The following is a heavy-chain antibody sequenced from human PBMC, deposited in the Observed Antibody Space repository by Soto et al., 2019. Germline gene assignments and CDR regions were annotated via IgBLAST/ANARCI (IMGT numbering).Heavy chain of an antibody. V-gene: IGHV1-24*01. D-gene: IGHD3-10*01. CDR3: ATAGYYYGSGSYGPPYYYYGMDV. CDR2: YDLEKGET. Sequence: ASVKVSCKVSGYSLTELSIHWVRQAPGEGLEWMGGYDLEKGETIYAQKFQGRVTMTEDSPADTPYMQLRSLRAEDTAVYYCATAGYYYGSGSYGPPYYYYGMDVWGQGTTVTVSS. J-gene: IGHJ6*02. CDR1: GYSLTELS.